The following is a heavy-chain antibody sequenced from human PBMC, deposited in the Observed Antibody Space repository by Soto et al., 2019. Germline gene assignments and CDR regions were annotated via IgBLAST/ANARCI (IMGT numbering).Heavy chain of an antibody. Sequence: GASVKVSCKASGYTFTSYYMHWVRQAPGQGLEWMGIINPSGGSTSYAQKFQGRVTMTRDTSTSTVYMELSSLRSEDTAVYYCARDSYGYGGNSGTGYFDYWGQGTLVTVSS. CDR2: INPSGGST. CDR1: GYTFTSYY. J-gene: IGHJ4*02. V-gene: IGHV1-46*01. CDR3: ARDSYGYGGNSGTGYFDY. D-gene: IGHD2-21*02.